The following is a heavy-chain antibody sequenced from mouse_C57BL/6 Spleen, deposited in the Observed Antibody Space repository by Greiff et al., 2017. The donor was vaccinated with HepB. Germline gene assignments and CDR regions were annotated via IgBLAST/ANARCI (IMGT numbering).Heavy chain of an antibody. Sequence: VQLQQSGPELVKPGASVKISCKASGYAFSSSWMNWVKQRPGKGLEWIGRIYPGDGDTNYNGKFKGKATLTADKSSSTAYMQLSSRTSEDYAVYFWARGDYYGSSRFDYWGQGTTLTVSS. V-gene: IGHV1-82*01. J-gene: IGHJ2*01. CDR2: IYPGDGDT. D-gene: IGHD1-1*01. CDR3: ARGDYYGSSRFDY. CDR1: GYAFSSSW.